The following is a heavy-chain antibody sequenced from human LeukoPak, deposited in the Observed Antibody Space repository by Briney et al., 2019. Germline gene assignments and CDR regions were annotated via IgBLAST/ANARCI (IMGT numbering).Heavy chain of an antibody. D-gene: IGHD2-21*02. CDR2: MYYSGST. CDR3: ARDNRGEVTLFDY. J-gene: IGHJ4*02. CDR1: GGSISSSSYC. Sequence: SETLSLTRTVSGGSISSSSYCWGWVRQPPGKGLEWIGCMYYSGSTHYNPSLMSRVTISVDTSKNQFSLKVNSVTAADTAVYYCARDNRGEVTLFDYWGQGTLVTVSS. V-gene: IGHV4-39*07.